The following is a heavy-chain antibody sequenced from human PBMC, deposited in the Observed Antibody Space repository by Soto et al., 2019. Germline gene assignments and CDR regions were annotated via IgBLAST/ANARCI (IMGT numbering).Heavy chain of an antibody. CDR1: GFTFSSNS. J-gene: IGHJ5*02. D-gene: IGHD3-3*01. CDR2: ISSSSSTI. Sequence: EVQVVESGGGLVQPGGSLRLSCAASGFTFSSNSMNWVRQAPGKGLEWISYISSSSSTIYADSVKGRFTISRDNAKNSLYLQMNSLRDEDTAVYYCARVIWSGQLTSDLLGQGTLVTVSS. V-gene: IGHV3-48*02. CDR3: ARVIWSGQLTSDL.